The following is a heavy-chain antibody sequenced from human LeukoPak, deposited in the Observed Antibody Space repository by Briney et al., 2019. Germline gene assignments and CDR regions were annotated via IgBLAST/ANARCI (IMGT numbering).Heavy chain of an antibody. Sequence: PSETLSLTCTVSGDSISSYSWSWIRQPPGKGLEWIGYIFYSGSPNYNPSLKSRVTISVDTSKKQFSLKLSSVTAADTAVYYCARQGFGSGWYYYFDYWGQGTLATVSS. D-gene: IGHD6-19*01. CDR3: ARQGFGSGWYYYFDY. J-gene: IGHJ4*02. V-gene: IGHV4-59*08. CDR2: IFYSGSP. CDR1: GDSISSYS.